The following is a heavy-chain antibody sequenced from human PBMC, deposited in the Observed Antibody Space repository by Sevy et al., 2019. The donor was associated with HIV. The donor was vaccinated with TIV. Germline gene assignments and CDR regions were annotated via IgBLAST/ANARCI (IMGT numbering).Heavy chain of an antibody. CDR1: GFTFSDYA. J-gene: IGHJ4*02. CDR3: ARDRSTRWINYYFDY. V-gene: IGHV3-30-3*01. CDR2: ISYDGINK. D-gene: IGHD2-2*01. Sequence: GGSLRLSCAASGFTFSDYAMHWVLHTQGKGLEWVAVISYDGINKNYADSVKGRFTLSRDNSKNTLSLQMNSPRTEDTAVYYCARDRSTRWINYYFDYWGQGTLVTVSS.